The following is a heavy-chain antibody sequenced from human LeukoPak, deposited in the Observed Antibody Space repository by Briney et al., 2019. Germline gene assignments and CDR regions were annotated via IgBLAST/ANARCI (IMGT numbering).Heavy chain of an antibody. CDR2: IQQDGSDK. D-gene: IGHD2-8*02. V-gene: IGHV3-7*03. CDR1: GFTFSSYW. Sequence: PGGSLRLSCAASGFTFSSYWMTWVRQAPGKGLEWVANIQQDGSDKYYVDSVKGRFTISRDNAKNSLYLQMDSLRAEDTAVYYWGRGWCPHCYGMGVWGKGTTVTVSS. J-gene: IGHJ6*04. CDR3: GRGWCPHCYGMGV.